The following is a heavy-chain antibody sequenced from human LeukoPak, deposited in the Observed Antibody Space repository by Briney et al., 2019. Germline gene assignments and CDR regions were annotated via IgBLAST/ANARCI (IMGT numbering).Heavy chain of an antibody. CDR1: GFTLSNSW. V-gene: IGHV3-74*01. CDR2: INERGSST. CDR3: AGGRLVATSKAVAIDY. Sequence: PGGSLRLSCAASGFTLSNSWLHWVRQAPGKGLVWVSRINERGSSTSYADAVKGRFTISRDNAKNTLYLQMNNLRADDTAVYYCAGGRLVATSKAVAIDYWGQGTLVTVSS. D-gene: IGHD5-12*01. J-gene: IGHJ4*02.